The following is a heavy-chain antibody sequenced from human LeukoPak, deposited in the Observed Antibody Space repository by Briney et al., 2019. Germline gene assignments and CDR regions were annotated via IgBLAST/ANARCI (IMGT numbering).Heavy chain of an antibody. V-gene: IGHV3-11*01. CDR3: ARAPKFRLVGVPKGPFDP. D-gene: IGHD1-26*01. CDR2: ISNSGSTI. CDR1: GFTFSDYY. J-gene: IGHJ5*02. Sequence: GGSLRLSCAASGFTFSDYYMSWIRQAPGKGLEWVSYISNSGSTIYYADSVKGRFFISRDDAKNSLYLQMNSLRAEDTAVYYCARAPKFRLVGVPKGPFDPWGQGTLVTVSS.